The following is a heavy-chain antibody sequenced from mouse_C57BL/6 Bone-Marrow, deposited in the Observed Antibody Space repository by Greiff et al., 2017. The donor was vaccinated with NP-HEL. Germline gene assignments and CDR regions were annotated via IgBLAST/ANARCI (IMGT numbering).Heavy chain of an antibody. D-gene: IGHD2-1*01. Sequence: VQLVESGPGLVQPSQSLSITCTVSGFSLTSYGVHWVRQSPGKGLEWLGVIWRGGSTDYNAAFMSRLSITKDNSKSQVFFKMNSLQADDTAIYYCAKERVVTTRGFNWYFDVWGTGTTVTVSS. CDR3: AKERVVTTRGFNWYFDV. CDR1: GFSLTSYG. V-gene: IGHV2-5*01. J-gene: IGHJ1*03. CDR2: IWRGGST.